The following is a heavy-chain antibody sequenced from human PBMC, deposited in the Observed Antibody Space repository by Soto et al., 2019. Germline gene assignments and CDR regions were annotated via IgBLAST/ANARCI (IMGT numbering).Heavy chain of an antibody. D-gene: IGHD3-22*01. CDR1: GFTFSSYA. Sequence: PGGSLRLSCAASGFTFSSYAMSWVRQAPGKGLEWVSAISGSGGSTYYADSVKGRFTVSRDNSKNTLYLQMNSLRAEDTAVYYCASPVVVVIRYYYYGMDVWGQGTTVTVSS. V-gene: IGHV3-23*01. J-gene: IGHJ6*02. CDR2: ISGSGGST. CDR3: ASPVVVVIRYYYYGMDV.